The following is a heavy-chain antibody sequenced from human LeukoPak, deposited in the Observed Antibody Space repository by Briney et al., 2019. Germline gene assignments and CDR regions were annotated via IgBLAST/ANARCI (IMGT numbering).Heavy chain of an antibody. D-gene: IGHD3-22*01. Sequence: ASVKVSCKASGYTFTGYYMHWVRQAPGQGLEWMGWINPNSGGTNYAQKFQGRVTMTRDTSISTAYMELSRLRSDDTAVYYCARPAGGSGYYYFDYWGQGTLVTVSS. CDR2: INPNSGGT. V-gene: IGHV1-2*02. CDR3: ARPAGGSGYYYFDY. J-gene: IGHJ4*02. CDR1: GYTFTGYY.